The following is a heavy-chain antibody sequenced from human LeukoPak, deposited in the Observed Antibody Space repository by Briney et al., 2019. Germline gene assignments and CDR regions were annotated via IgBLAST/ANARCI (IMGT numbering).Heavy chain of an antibody. V-gene: IGHV3-23*01. CDR3: ARVGSSGWSYGMDV. Sequence: PGGSLRLSCAASGFTFSSYAMSWVRQAPGKGLEWVSAISGSGGSTYYADSVKGRFTISRDNSKNTLYLQMNSLRAEDTAVYYCARVGSSGWSYGMDVWGQGTTVTVSS. CDR1: GFTFSSYA. D-gene: IGHD6-19*01. J-gene: IGHJ6*02. CDR2: ISGSGGST.